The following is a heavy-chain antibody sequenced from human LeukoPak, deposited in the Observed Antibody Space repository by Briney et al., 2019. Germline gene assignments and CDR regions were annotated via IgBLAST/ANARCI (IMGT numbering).Heavy chain of an antibody. CDR1: GRTFSSYA. J-gene: IGHJ6*03. Sequence: ASVKVSCKASGRTFSSYAISWVRQAPGQGLEWMGGIIPIFGTANYAQKFQGRVTITTDESTSTAYMELSSLRSEDTAVYYCARGKSKFGEKKNYYYYMDVWGKGTTVTVSS. CDR3: ARGKSKFGEKKNYYYYMDV. D-gene: IGHD3-10*01. CDR2: IIPIFGTA. V-gene: IGHV1-69*05.